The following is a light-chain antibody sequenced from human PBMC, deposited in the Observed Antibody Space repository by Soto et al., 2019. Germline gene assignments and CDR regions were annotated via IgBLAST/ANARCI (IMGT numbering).Light chain of an antibody. V-gene: IGKV3-11*01. CDR3: QQRSNWIT. Sequence: IVLTQSPATLSLSPGERATLSCRASQSVSSYLAWYQQKPGQAPRLLIYDASNRAAGIPARFSGSGSGTDFTLTISSLEPEDSALYYCQQRSNWITFGQGTRLEIK. CDR2: DAS. CDR1: QSVSSY. J-gene: IGKJ5*01.